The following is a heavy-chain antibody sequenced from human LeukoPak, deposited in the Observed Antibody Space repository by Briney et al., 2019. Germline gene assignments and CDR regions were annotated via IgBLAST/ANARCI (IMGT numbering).Heavy chain of an antibody. V-gene: IGHV4-39*01. D-gene: IGHD1-1*01. CDR1: GGSISSSSYY. CDR2: IYYSGST. Sequence: SETLSLTCAVSGGSISSSSYYWGWIRQPPGKGLEWIGSIYYSGSTYYNPSLKSRVTISVDTSKNQFSLKLSSVTAADTAVYYCARQVLSVRTETLDYWGQGTLVTVSS. J-gene: IGHJ4*02. CDR3: ARQVLSVRTETLDY.